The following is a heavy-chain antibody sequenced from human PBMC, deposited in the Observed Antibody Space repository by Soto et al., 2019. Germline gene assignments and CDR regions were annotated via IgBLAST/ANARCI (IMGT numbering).Heavy chain of an antibody. Sequence: ASVKVSCKASGYTFTSYDINWVRQATGQGLEWMGWMNPNSGNTAYAQKFQGRVTMTRNTSISTAYMELSSLRSEDTAVYYCAREAVSSPQHWGQGTLVTASS. CDR1: GYTFTSYD. J-gene: IGHJ1*01. CDR3: AREAVSSPQH. V-gene: IGHV1-8*01. CDR2: MNPNSGNT.